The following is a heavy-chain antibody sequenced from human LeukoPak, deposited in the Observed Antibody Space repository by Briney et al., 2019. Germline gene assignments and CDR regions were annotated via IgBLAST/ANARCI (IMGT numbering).Heavy chain of an antibody. D-gene: IGHD3-10*01. V-gene: IGHV3-64*01. Sequence: PGGSLRLSCAASGFTFSSYAMHWVRQAPGKGLEYVSAISSNGGSTYYANSVKGRFTISRDNSKNTLYLQMGSLRAEDMAVYYCARAVGSGPKDYFDYWGQGTLVTVSS. CDR1: GFTFSSYA. CDR2: ISSNGGST. CDR3: ARAVGSGPKDYFDY. J-gene: IGHJ4*02.